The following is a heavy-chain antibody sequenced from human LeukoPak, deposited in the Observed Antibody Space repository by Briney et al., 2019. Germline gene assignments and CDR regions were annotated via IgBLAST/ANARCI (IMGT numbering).Heavy chain of an antibody. V-gene: IGHV3-15*01. CDR1: GFTFSNAW. Sequence: GGSLRLSCAASGFTFSNAWMSWVRQASGKGLEWVGRIKSKTDGGTTDYAAPVKGRFTISRDDSKNTLYLQMNSLKTEDTAVYYCTTDALYAGGAFDIWGQGTMVTVSS. D-gene: IGHD5/OR15-5a*01. J-gene: IGHJ3*02. CDR3: TTDALYAGGAFDI. CDR2: IKSKTDGGTT.